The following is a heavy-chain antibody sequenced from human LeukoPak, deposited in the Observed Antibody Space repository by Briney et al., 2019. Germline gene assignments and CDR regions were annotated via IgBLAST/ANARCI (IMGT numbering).Heavy chain of an antibody. CDR2: IYTSGST. CDR1: GGSISSGNYY. Sequence: SETLSLTCTVSGGSISSGNYYWSWIRQPAGKGLEWIGHIYTSGSTNYNPSLKSRVTISVDTSKNQFSLKLSSVTAEDTAVYYCTRILLKWELPGSDAFDIWGEGTMVTVSS. V-gene: IGHV4-61*09. J-gene: IGHJ3*02. CDR3: TRILLKWELPGSDAFDI. D-gene: IGHD1-26*01.